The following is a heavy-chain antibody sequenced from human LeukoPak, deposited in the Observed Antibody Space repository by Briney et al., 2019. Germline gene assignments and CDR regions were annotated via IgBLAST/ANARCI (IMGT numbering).Heavy chain of an antibody. CDR2: IKQDGSEK. D-gene: IGHD2-15*01. V-gene: IGHV3-7*03. J-gene: IGHJ4*02. CDR3: VKDILAYGYCSSGSCAVHF. Sequence: GGSLRLSCAASGFTFSSYWMSWVRQAPGKGLEWVANIKQDGSEKYYVDSVKGRFTISRDKSKNTLYLEMNSLRAEDTAVYYCVKDILAYGYCSSGSCAVHFWGQGTLVTVSS. CDR1: GFTFSSYW.